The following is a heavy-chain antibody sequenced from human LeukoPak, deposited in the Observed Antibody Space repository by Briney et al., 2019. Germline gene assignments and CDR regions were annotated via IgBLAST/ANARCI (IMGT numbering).Heavy chain of an antibody. J-gene: IGHJ6*04. CDR1: GFTFSSYA. CDR2: FSGSGGST. D-gene: IGHD3-10*02. Sequence: GGSLRLSCAASGFTFSSYAMSWVRQAPGKGLECISGFSGSGGSTYYADSVKGRFTISRDNAKNSLYLQMNSLRAEDTAVYYCAELGIAMIGGVWGKGTTVTISS. CDR3: AELGIAMIGGV. V-gene: IGHV3-23*01.